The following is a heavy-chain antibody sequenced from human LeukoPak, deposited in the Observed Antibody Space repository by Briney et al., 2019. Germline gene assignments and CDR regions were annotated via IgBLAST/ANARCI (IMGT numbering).Heavy chain of an antibody. D-gene: IGHD3-10*01. V-gene: IGHV5-51*01. CDR2: IYPGDSDT. J-gene: IGHJ5*02. CDR1: GYSFTSYW. Sequence: GESLKISCKGSGYSFTSYWIGWVRQMPGKGLEWMGIIYPGDSDTRYSPSFQGQVTISADKSISTAYLQWSSLKASDTAMYYCARHTEHEVVRGTNWFDPWGQGTLVTVSS. CDR3: ARHTEHEVVRGTNWFDP.